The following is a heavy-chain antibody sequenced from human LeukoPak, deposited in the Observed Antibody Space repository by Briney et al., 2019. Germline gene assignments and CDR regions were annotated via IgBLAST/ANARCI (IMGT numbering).Heavy chain of an antibody. CDR1: GYTFTSYD. D-gene: IGHD3-10*01. CDR2: MNPNSGNT. CDR3: ARGLRAYPEYYYGSGSRKAAFDI. Sequence: ASVKVSCKASGYTFTSYDINWVRQATGQGLEWMGWMNPNSGNTGYAQKFQGRVTMTRNTSISTAYMELSSLRSEDTAVYYCARGLRAYPEYYYGSGSRKAAFDIWGQGTMVTVSS. J-gene: IGHJ3*02. V-gene: IGHV1-8*01.